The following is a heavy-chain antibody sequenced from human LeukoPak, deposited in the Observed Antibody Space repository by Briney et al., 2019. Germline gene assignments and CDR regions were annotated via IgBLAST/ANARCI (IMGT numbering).Heavy chain of an antibody. J-gene: IGHJ4*02. CDR1: GFTFSNYA. V-gene: IGHV3-23*01. CDR2: ISGDADST. CDR3: AKKEGGFDH. Sequence: GGSLRLSCAAFGFTFSNYAMSWVRQAPGRGLEWVSAISGDADSTYYADSVKGRFTISRDNSKNTLYLQVNSLRADDTAVYYCAKKEGGFDHWGQGALVTVSS. D-gene: IGHD1-26*01.